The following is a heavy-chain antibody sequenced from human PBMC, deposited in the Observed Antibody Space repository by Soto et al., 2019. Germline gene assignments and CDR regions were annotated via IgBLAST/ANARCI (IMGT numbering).Heavy chain of an antibody. CDR2: IDPSDSYT. CDR1: GYIFTSYW. V-gene: IGHV5-10-1*01. CDR3: ARARGVKRHFWSGYYPDYDYYGMDF. J-gene: IGHJ6*02. Sequence: GESPKISCKGSGYIFTSYWLSWVRQMPGKGLEWMGRIDPSDSYTNYRPSFQGHVTITADKTSSTAYLQWSSLKASHTAMYYCARARGVKRHFWSGYYPDYDYYGMDFWGQGTMVTVSS. D-gene: IGHD3-3*02.